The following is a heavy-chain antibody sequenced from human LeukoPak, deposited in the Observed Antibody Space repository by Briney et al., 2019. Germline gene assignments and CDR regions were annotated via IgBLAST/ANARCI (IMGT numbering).Heavy chain of an antibody. D-gene: IGHD3-3*01. Sequence: SETLSLTCAIYGGSFSDYYWSWIRQPPGEGLEWIGEINHSGSTNYNPSLKSRVTISVDTSKNQFSLKLSSVTAADTAVYYCARDLRGYDFWSGHFNWFDPWGQGTLVTVSS. CDR3: ARDLRGYDFWSGHFNWFDP. V-gene: IGHV4-34*01. J-gene: IGHJ5*02. CDR2: INHSGST. CDR1: GGSFSDYY.